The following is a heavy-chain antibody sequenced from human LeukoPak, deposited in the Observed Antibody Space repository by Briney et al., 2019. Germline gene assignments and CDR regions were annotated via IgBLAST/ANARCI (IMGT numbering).Heavy chain of an antibody. V-gene: IGHV1-24*01. Sequence: ASVKVSCKVSGYTLTELSMHWVRQAPGKGLEWMGGFDPEDGETIYAQKFQGRVTMTEDTSTDTAYMELSSLRSEDTAVYYCAGPWNFPNKHAFDIWGQGTMVTVSS. J-gene: IGHJ3*02. D-gene: IGHD1-7*01. CDR3: AGPWNFPNKHAFDI. CDR1: GYTLTELS. CDR2: FDPEDGET.